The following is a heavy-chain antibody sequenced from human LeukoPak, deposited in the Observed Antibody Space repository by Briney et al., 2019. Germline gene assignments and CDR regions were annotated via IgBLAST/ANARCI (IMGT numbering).Heavy chain of an antibody. D-gene: IGHD1-26*01. V-gene: IGHV3-30-3*01. CDR1: GFTFSSYA. Sequence: GGSLRLSCAASGFTFSSYAMHWVRQAPGKGLERVAVISYDGSNKYYADSVKGRFTISRDNSKNSLYLQMNSLRAEDTAVYYCARDVGATNFDYWGQGTLVTVSS. CDR3: ARDVGATNFDY. J-gene: IGHJ4*02. CDR2: ISYDGSNK.